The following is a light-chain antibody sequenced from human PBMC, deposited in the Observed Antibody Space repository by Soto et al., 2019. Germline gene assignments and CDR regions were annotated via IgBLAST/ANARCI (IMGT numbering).Light chain of an antibody. Sequence: DIVLTQSTGTLSLSPGERATLSCRASQSVSSSYLAWYLQKPGQAPRLLIYGASSRATGIPDRFSGSGSGTDFTLTISRLEPEDFAVDYCQQYDSSPMTFGQGTKVEIK. CDR1: QSVSSSY. CDR3: QQYDSSPMT. J-gene: IGKJ1*01. V-gene: IGKV3-20*01. CDR2: GAS.